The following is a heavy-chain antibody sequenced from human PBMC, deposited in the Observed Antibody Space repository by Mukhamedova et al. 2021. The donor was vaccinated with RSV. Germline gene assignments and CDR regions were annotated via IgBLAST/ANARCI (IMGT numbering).Heavy chain of an antibody. Sequence: GRFTISRDTSKNTLYLQMNSLRAEDTAVYYCAKDRGYSSGWYIDYFDYWGQGTLVTVSS. CDR3: AKDRGYSSGWYIDYFDY. D-gene: IGHD6-19*01. V-gene: IGHV3-23*01. J-gene: IGHJ4*02.